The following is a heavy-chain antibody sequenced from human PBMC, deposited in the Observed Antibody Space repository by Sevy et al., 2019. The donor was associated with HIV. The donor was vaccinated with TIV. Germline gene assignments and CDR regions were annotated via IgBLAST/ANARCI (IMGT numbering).Heavy chain of an antibody. CDR2: INHSGST. J-gene: IGHJ6*02. CDR1: GGSFSGYY. D-gene: IGHD3-3*01. V-gene: IGHV4-34*01. Sequence: SETLSLTCAVYGGSFSGYYWSWIRQPPGKGLEWIGEINHSGSTNYNPSLKSRVTISVDTSKNQFSLKLSSVTAADTAVYYCARGRGYYDFWSGNIRRTHYYYYGMDVWGQGTTVTVSS. CDR3: ARGRGYYDFWSGNIRRTHYYYYGMDV.